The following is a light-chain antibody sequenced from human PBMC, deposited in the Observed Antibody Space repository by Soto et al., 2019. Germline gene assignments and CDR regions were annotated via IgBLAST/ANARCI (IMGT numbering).Light chain of an antibody. CDR1: QSISFN. CDR2: IAS. Sequence: EIVMTQSPAALSVSPGERVTLSCRASQSISFNLAWYQQKPGQAPRLLIYIASTRAAGIPARFSGSGSGTEFTLTISSLQSEDSAIYYCQVRTNWSIAFGRGTRLEIK. J-gene: IGKJ5*01. CDR3: QVRTNWSIA. V-gene: IGKV3-15*01.